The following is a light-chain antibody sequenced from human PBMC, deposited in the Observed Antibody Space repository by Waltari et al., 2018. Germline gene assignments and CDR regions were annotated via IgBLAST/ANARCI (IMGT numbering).Light chain of an antibody. Sequence: QSVLTQPPSVSGAPGQRATISCTGGGSNTGAGYQVHWYRQLPGKAPELLIYGVNNRPSGVPDRFFGSLSGTSASLAITGLQAEDEADYYCQSYDTSLSVVFGGGTKLTV. CDR2: GVN. J-gene: IGLJ2*01. CDR3: QSYDTSLSVV. V-gene: IGLV1-40*01. CDR1: GSNTGAGYQ.